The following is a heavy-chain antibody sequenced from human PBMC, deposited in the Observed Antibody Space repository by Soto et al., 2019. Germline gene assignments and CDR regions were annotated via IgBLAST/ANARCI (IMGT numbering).Heavy chain of an antibody. J-gene: IGHJ4*02. V-gene: IGHV4-30-4*01. CDR2: IYSSGTT. Sequence: SETLSLTCSVSAGYISSGFYFWSWIRQPPGKGLEWIGHIYSSGTTFYNPSLKSRVTISVDASKNQFSLNLTSVTPADTAIYYCASRQQQVALVDYWGQGTLVTVSS. CDR3: ASRQQQVALVDY. D-gene: IGHD6-13*01. CDR1: AGYISSGFYF.